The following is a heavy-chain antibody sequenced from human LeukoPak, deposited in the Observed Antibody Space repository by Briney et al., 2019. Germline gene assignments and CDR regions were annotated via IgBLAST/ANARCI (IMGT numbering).Heavy chain of an antibody. D-gene: IGHD6-13*01. V-gene: IGHV3-53*01. CDR3: AREQQLVRFDY. CDR2: IYSGGGST. Sequence: GGSLRLSCAASGFTVSSNFMSWVRQAPGKGLEWVSVIYSGGGSTFYADSVKGRFTISRDNSKNTLYLQMYSLRAEDTALYYCAREQQLVRFDYWGQGTLVTVSS. CDR1: GFTVSSNF. J-gene: IGHJ4*02.